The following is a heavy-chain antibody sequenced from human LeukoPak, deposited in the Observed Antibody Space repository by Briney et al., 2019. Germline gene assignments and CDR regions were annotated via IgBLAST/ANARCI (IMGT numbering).Heavy chain of an antibody. J-gene: IGHJ4*02. CDR1: GFTFSDYY. V-gene: IGHV3-11*01. D-gene: IGHD3-9*01. CDR3: ARDAEGILTGYYIVDY. CDR2: ISSSGSTI. Sequence: GSLRLSCAASGFTFSDYYMSWIRQAPGKGLEWVSYISSSGSTIYYADSVKGRFTISRDNAKNSLYLQMNSLRAEDTAVYYCARDAEGILTGYYIVDYWGQGTLVTVSS.